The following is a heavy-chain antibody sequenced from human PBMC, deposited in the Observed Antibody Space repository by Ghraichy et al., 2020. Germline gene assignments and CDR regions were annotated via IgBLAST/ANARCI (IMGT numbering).Heavy chain of an antibody. CDR1: GYTFSSYW. J-gene: IGHJ4*02. V-gene: IGHV5-51*01. CDR2: IYPDDSDT. Sequence: GESLNISCKGSGYTFSSYWITWVRQVPGKGLEWMGIIYPDDSDTRYSPSFEGQVTISADRSISTAYLQWSSLKASDTAMYYCARGPPGSGNYYVFDSWGQGTLVTVSS. CDR3: ARGPPGSGNYYVFDS. D-gene: IGHD3-10*01.